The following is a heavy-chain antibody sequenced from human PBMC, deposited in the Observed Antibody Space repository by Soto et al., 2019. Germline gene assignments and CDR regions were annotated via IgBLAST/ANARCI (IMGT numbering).Heavy chain of an antibody. D-gene: IGHD1-26*01. J-gene: IGHJ6*02. CDR1: GGSISSHY. Sequence: PSETLSLTCTVSGGSISSHYWRWVRQAPGKGLEWIGHIYYRGSTNYNPSLRSRSTISVDASKSQFSLKLNSVTTADTAVYYCARDGREASGMDVWGQGTKVTVSS. CDR3: ARDGREASGMDV. CDR2: IYYRGST. V-gene: IGHV4-59*11.